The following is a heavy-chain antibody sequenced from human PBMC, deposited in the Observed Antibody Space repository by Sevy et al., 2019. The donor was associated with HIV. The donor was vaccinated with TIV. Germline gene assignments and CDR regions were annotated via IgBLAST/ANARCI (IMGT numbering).Heavy chain of an antibody. CDR1: GFIFSNYT. V-gene: IGHV3-23*01. J-gene: IGHJ4*02. CDR2: ISGSGGRT. Sequence: GGSLRLSCAASGFIFSNYTMSWVRQAPGKGLEWVSVISGSGGRTHYADSVKGRFTISRENSKNTLYLQMNSLRAEDTAVYYCARDQYYDSSGSPYFDYWGQGTLVTVSS. CDR3: ARDQYYDSSGSPYFDY. D-gene: IGHD3-22*01.